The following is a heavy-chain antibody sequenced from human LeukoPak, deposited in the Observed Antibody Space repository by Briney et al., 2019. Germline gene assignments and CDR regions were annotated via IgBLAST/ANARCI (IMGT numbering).Heavy chain of an antibody. CDR3: ARIGYSSSWGRFDY. D-gene: IGHD6-13*01. Sequence: SETLSLTCAVYGGSFSGYYWSWIRQPPGKGLEWIGEINHSGSTNCNPSLKSRVTISVDTSKNQFSLKLSSVTAADTAVYYCARIGYSSSWGRFDYWGQGTLVTVSS. J-gene: IGHJ4*02. CDR2: INHSGST. V-gene: IGHV4-34*01. CDR1: GGSFSGYY.